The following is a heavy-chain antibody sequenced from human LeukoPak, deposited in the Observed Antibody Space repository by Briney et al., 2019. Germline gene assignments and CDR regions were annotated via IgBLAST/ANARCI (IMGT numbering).Heavy chain of an antibody. J-gene: IGHJ4*02. CDR3: ARDVAYSAFDY. V-gene: IGHV3-7*01. CDR2: IRPDGSEG. D-gene: IGHD2-21*01. CDR1: RFTFSSYS. Sequence: GGSLRLSCVASRFTFSSYSMNWVRQAPGKGLEWVATIRPDGSEGYYADSVRGRFTISRDNSKNSFYLQMSSLRAEDTGVFYCARDVAYSAFDYWGQGTLVTVSS.